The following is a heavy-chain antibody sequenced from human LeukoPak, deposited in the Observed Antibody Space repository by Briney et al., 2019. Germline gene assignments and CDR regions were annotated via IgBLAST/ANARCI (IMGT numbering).Heavy chain of an antibody. CDR3: ARDLGSSWYQPYNWFDP. Sequence: PSETLSLTCIVSGYSISSGYYWGWIRQPPGKGLEWIGSIYHSGSTYYNPSLKSRVIISVDTSKNQFSLKLSSVTAADTAVYYCARDLGSSWYQPYNWFDPWGQGTLVTVSS. D-gene: IGHD6-13*01. J-gene: IGHJ5*02. V-gene: IGHV4-38-2*02. CDR2: IYHSGST. CDR1: GYSISSGYY.